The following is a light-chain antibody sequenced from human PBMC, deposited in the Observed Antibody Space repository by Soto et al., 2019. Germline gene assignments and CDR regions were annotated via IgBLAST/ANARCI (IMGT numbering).Light chain of an antibody. CDR3: AAWDDNVDGVL. Sequence: QSVLTQPPSASGTPGQRVTISCSGSSSNVGTNTVNWYQQLPGAAPKVLVYSNNQRPSGVPDRFSGSKSGSSASLVISGLQSEDEADYYCAAWDDNVDGVLFGGGTQLTVL. CDR1: SSNVGTNT. V-gene: IGLV1-44*01. CDR2: SNN. J-gene: IGLJ2*01.